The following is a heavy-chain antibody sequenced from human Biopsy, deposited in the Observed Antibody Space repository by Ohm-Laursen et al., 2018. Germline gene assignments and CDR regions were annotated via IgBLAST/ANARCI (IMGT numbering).Heavy chain of an antibody. CDR1: GFAFSYYG. CDR2: MWSDGINK. D-gene: IGHD3-9*01. J-gene: IGHJ5*02. Sequence: SLRLSCTAAGFAFSYYGLHWVRQAPGKGLQWVAVMWSDGINKNYADPVKGRFTVSRDNSNNVLYLQMSSLRDEDSAVYYCARDDDTTGHYMILNHWGQGTLVTVSS. V-gene: IGHV3-33*01. CDR3: ARDDDTTGHYMILNH.